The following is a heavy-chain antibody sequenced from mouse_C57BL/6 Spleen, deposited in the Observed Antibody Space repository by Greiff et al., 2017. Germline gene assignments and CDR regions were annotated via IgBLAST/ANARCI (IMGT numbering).Heavy chain of an antibody. J-gene: IGHJ2*01. V-gene: IGHV3-6*01. CDR1: GYSITSGYY. CDR3: ARGYDLDY. CDR2: ISYDGSN. D-gene: IGHD2-14*01. Sequence: DVQLQESGPGLVKPSQSLYLTCSVTGYSITSGYYWNWIRQFPGNKLEWMGYISYDGSNNYNPSLKNRISITRDTSQNQFFLKLNSVTTEDTATYYCARGYDLDYLGQGATLTVSS.